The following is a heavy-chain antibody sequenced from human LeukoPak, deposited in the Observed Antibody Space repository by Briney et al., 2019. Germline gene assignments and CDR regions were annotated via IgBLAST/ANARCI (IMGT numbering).Heavy chain of an antibody. CDR1: GFTFSSYG. CDR2: ISGSGGST. Sequence: GGTLRLSCPASGFTFSSYGMSWVRQAPGKGLEWVAAISGSGGSTYYADSVKGRFIISRDNSKKTLYLQMNSLRAEDTAVYYCAKVLTPFSSRPVAGTLDYWGQGTLVTVSS. CDR3: AKVLTPFSSRPVAGTLDY. D-gene: IGHD6-19*01. V-gene: IGHV3-23*01. J-gene: IGHJ4*02.